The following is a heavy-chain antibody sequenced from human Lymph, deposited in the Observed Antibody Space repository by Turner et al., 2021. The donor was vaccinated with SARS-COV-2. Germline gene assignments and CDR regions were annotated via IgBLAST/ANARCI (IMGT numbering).Heavy chain of an antibody. CDR1: GGSISSRSYY. CDR3: ASNYDILTGYYTRNWFDP. V-gene: IGHV4-39*01. D-gene: IGHD3-9*01. J-gene: IGHJ5*02. Sequence: QLQLQESGPGLVKPSETLSLTCTVSGGSISSRSYYWGWIRQPPGKGLEWIGCIYYSGITYYNPPLKSRVTISVDTSKNQFSLKLSSVTAADTAVYYCASNYDILTGYYTRNWFDPWGQGTLVTVSS. CDR2: IYYSGIT.